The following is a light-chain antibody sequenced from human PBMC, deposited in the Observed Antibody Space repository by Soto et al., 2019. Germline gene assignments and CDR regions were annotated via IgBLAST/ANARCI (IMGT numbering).Light chain of an antibody. CDR1: SSDIGGHHY. CDR3: GAYTRTSAPYV. V-gene: IGLV2-14*01. CDR2: DVS. J-gene: IGLJ1*01. Sequence: QSALTQPASVSGSPGQSITISCTGTSSDIGGHHYVSWYQQYPGKAPKLIIFDVSDRPSGISYRFAGSKSSNPASLTISGLRPEDEADYYCGAYTRTSAPYVFGTGTKLTVL.